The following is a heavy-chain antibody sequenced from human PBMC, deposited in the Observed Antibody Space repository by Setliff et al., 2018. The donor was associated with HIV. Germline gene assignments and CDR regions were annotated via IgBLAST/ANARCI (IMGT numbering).Heavy chain of an antibody. J-gene: IGHJ4*02. CDR2: IYYSGST. CDR3: ARQYYDYVWGTYRSQYYFDN. CDR1: SGSISTSSYY. Sequence: SETLSLTCIVSSGSISTSSYYWGWIRQPPGKGLEWIGSIYYSGSTYYNPSLKSRITISIDASKNQFSLRLSSVTAADTAVYYCARQYYDYVWGTYRSQYYFDNWGQGTLVTVSS. V-gene: IGHV4-39*07. D-gene: IGHD3-16*02.